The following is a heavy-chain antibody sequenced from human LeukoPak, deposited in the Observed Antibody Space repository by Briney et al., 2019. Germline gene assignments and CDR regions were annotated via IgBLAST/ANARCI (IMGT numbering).Heavy chain of an antibody. Sequence: SETLSLTCTVTGGSIGSHYWSWIRQPPGKGLEWIGYIYYDGSTNYNPSLKSRVTISVDTSKNQFSLKLSSVAAADTAVYYCARRRGYSYGYDYWGQGTLVTVSS. CDR3: ARRRGYSYGYDY. CDR2: IYYDGST. J-gene: IGHJ4*02. V-gene: IGHV4-59*11. CDR1: GGSIGSHY. D-gene: IGHD5-18*01.